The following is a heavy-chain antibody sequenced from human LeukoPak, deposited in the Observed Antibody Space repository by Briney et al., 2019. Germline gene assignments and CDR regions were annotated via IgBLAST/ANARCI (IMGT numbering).Heavy chain of an antibody. CDR2: INPNSGGT. J-gene: IGHJ5*02. V-gene: IGHV1-2*02. CDR3: ARERPYSSSSSWFDP. Sequence: ASVKVSCKASGYTFTGYYMHWVRLAPGQGLEWMGWINPNSGGTNYAQKFQGRVTMTRDTSISTAYMELSRLRSDDTAVYYCARERPYSSSSSWFDPWGQGTLVTVSS. CDR1: GYTFTGYY. D-gene: IGHD6-6*01.